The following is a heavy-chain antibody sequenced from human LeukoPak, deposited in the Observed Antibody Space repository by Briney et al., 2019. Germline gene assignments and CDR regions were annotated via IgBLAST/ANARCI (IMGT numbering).Heavy chain of an antibody. CDR3: ARDQHDSGGYYYYYYMDV. D-gene: IGHD3-22*01. V-gene: IGHV3-30*14. J-gene: IGHJ6*03. CDR1: GFTFSSYA. Sequence: GGSLRLSCAASGFTFSSYAMHWVRQAPGKGLEWVAVISYDGSNKYYADSVKGRFTISRDNSKNTLYLQMNSLRAEDTAVYYCARDQHDSGGYYYYYYMDVWGKGTTVTISS. CDR2: ISYDGSNK.